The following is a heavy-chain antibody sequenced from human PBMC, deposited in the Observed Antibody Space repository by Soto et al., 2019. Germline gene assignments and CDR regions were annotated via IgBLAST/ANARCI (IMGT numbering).Heavy chain of an antibody. Sequence: QVQLVESGGGVVQPGRSLRLSCAASGFTFSSYGMHWVRQAPGKGLEWVAVISYDGSNKYYADSVKGRFTISRDNSKNTLYLQMNSLRAEDTAVYYCAKGAQQLAPFDYWGQGTLVTVSS. J-gene: IGHJ4*02. V-gene: IGHV3-30*18. CDR1: GFTFSSYG. D-gene: IGHD6-13*01. CDR2: ISYDGSNK. CDR3: AKGAQQLAPFDY.